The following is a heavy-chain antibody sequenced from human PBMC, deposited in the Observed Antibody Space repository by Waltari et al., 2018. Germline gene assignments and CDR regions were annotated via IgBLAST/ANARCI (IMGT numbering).Heavy chain of an antibody. J-gene: IGHJ4*02. D-gene: IGHD4-17*01. CDR1: GFTFSSHA. V-gene: IGHV3-23*01. CDR2: ISGSGGST. CDR3: AKISDYGDSNYFDY. Sequence: EVQLLESGGGLVQPGGSLRISCAASGFTFSSHAMSWVRQATGKGLEWVSAISGSGGSTYYADSVKGRFTISRDNSKNTLYLQMNSLRAEDTAVYYCAKISDYGDSNYFDYWGQGTLVTVSS.